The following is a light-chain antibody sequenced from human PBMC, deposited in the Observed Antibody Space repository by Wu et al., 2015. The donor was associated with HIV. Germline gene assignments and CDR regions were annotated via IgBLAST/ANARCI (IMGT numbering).Light chain of an antibody. Sequence: DIQMTQSPSTLSASVGDRVTITCRASQSISHWLAWYQQKPGKAPKLLIYKASNLESGVPSRFSGSGSGTEFTLTISSLQPEDFATYYCQQLISYPLYSFGQGTKLEIK. CDR3: QQLISYPLYS. CDR2: KAS. J-gene: IGKJ2*03. V-gene: IGKV1-5*03. CDR1: QSISHW.